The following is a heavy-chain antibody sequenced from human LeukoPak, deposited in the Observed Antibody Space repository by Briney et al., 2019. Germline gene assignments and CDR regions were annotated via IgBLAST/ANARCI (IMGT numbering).Heavy chain of an antibody. Sequence: GGSLRLSCAASRFTFSSYWMHWVRQAPGKGLVWVSRIKSDGSTNYADSVKGRFTISRDNAKNTVSLQMNSLRAEDTGVYYCARAPSEIGGYYPEYFRHWGQGTLVTVSS. J-gene: IGHJ1*01. CDR1: RFTFSSYW. D-gene: IGHD3-22*01. V-gene: IGHV3-74*01. CDR2: IKSDGST. CDR3: ARAPSEIGGYYPEYFRH.